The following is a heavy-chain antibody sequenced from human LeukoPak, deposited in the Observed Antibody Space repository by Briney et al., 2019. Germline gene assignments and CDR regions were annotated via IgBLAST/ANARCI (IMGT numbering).Heavy chain of an antibody. D-gene: IGHD5-12*01. V-gene: IGHV3-23*01. CDR2: FSGSGGST. Sequence: PGGSLRLSCAASGFTFSSYAISWVRQAPGKGLECTSGFSGSGGSTYYADSVKGRFTISRDNSKNTLYLQMNSLRAEDTAVYYCARDEIVATTKANYYYYMDVWGKGTTVTISS. CDR3: ARDEIVATTKANYYYYMDV. J-gene: IGHJ6*03. CDR1: GFTFSSYA.